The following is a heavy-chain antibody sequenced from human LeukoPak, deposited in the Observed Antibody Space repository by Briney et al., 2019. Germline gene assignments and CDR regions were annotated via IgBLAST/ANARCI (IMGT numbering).Heavy chain of an antibody. Sequence: ASVKVSCKASGYTFTGYYIHWVRQATGQGLEWMGWMNPNRGNTGYAQKFQGRVTMTRNTSISTAYMELSSLRSEDTAVYYCARRNYGDSRRWVDPWGQGSLVTVSS. CDR1: GYTFTGYY. V-gene: IGHV1-8*02. D-gene: IGHD4-17*01. J-gene: IGHJ5*02. CDR3: ARRNYGDSRRWVDP. CDR2: MNPNRGNT.